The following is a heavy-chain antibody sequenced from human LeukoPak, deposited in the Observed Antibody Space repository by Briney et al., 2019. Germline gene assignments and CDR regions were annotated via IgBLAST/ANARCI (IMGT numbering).Heavy chain of an antibody. CDR1: GFTFSSYA. J-gene: IGHJ4*02. Sequence: GGSLRLSCAASGFTFSSYAMSWVHQAPGKGLEWVSAISGSGGSTYYADSEKGRFTISRDNSKNTLYLQMNSLRAEDTAVYYCAQTRWEPLYYFDYWGQGTLVTVSS. V-gene: IGHV3-23*01. CDR2: ISGSGGST. D-gene: IGHD1-26*01. CDR3: AQTRWEPLYYFDY.